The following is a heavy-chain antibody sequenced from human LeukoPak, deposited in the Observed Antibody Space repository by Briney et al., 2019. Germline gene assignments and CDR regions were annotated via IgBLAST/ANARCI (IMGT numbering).Heavy chain of an antibody. CDR1: GFTFSSYS. CDR2: IRSSSSYI. Sequence: GGSLRLSCAASGFTFSSYSMNWVRQAPGKGLEWVSSIRSSSSYIYYADSVKGRFTISRDNAKNSLYLQMNSLRAEDTAVYYCARTVTIFGVVIKGYYFDYWGQGTLVTVSS. J-gene: IGHJ4*02. CDR3: ARTVTIFGVVIKGYYFDY. D-gene: IGHD3-3*01. V-gene: IGHV3-21*01.